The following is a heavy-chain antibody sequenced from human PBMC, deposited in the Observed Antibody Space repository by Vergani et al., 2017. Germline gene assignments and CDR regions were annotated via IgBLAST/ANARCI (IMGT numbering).Heavy chain of an antibody. CDR1: GFTVSSNY. J-gene: IGHJ6*02. Sequence: EVQLVESGGGLVQPGGSLRLSCAASGFTVSSNYMSWVRQAPGKGLEWVSVIYSGGSTYYADSVKGRFTISRDNSKNTLYLQMNSLRAEDTAVYYCAREGQLSVYTHSPMYVWGQGTTVTVSS. CDR2: IYSGGST. D-gene: IGHD3-16*01. V-gene: IGHV3-66*02. CDR3: AREGQLSVYTHSPMYV.